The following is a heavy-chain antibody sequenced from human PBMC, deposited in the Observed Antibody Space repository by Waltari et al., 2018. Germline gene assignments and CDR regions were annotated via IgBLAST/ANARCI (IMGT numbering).Heavy chain of an antibody. V-gene: IGHV3-9*01. J-gene: IGHJ3*02. D-gene: IGHD2-2*01. CDR2: ISWNSGSI. CDR3: AKDTSSSPFDI. CDR1: GFTFDDYA. Sequence: EVQLVESGGGLVQPGRSLRLSCAASGFTFDDYAMHWVRQAPGKGLEWVSGISWNSGSIGYADSVKGRFTISRDNAKNSLYLQMNSLRAEDTALYYCAKDTSSSPFDIWGQGTMVTVSS.